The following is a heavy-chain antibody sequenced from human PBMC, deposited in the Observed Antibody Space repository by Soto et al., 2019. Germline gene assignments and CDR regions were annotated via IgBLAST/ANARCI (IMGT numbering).Heavy chain of an antibody. CDR1: GGTFSSYA. J-gene: IGHJ2*01. CDR3: AREAPYYYASSGSLLGHWYFDL. V-gene: IGHV1-69*01. CDR2: IIPIFGTA. Sequence: QVQLVQSGAEVKKPGSSVKVSCKASGGTFSSYAISWVRQAPGQGLEWMGGIIPIFGTANYAQKFQGRVTITADESTSTAYMELSSLRSEDTAVYYCAREAPYYYASSGSLLGHWYFDLWGRGTLVTVSS. D-gene: IGHD3-22*01.